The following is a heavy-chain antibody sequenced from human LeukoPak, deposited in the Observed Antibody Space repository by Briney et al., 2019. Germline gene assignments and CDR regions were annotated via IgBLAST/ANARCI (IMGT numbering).Heavy chain of an antibody. Sequence: PSETLSLTCAVYGGSFSGYYWSWIRQPPGKGLEWIGEINHSGSTNYNPSLKGRVTISVDTSKNQFSLKLSTVPAAHTAVSYSATAAYGYSGSSYEYYYYMDVCGKGTTVTVSS. J-gene: IGHJ6*03. CDR3: ATAAYGYSGSSYEYYYYMDV. D-gene: IGHD1-26*01. V-gene: IGHV4-34*01. CDR1: GGSFSGYY. CDR2: INHSGST.